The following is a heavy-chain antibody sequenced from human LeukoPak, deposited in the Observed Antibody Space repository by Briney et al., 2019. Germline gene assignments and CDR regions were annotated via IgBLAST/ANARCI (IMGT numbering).Heavy chain of an antibody. CDR3: ARSAEVVVAMVRGVIPFDY. CDR1: GGTFSSYA. CDR2: IIPIFGTA. J-gene: IGHJ4*02. D-gene: IGHD3-10*01. V-gene: IGHV1-69*13. Sequence: SVKVSCKASGGTFSSYAISWVRRAPGQGLEWMGGIIPIFGTANYAQKFQGRVTITADESTSTAYMELSSLRSEDTAVYYCARSAEVVVAMVRGVIPFDYWGQGTLVTVSS.